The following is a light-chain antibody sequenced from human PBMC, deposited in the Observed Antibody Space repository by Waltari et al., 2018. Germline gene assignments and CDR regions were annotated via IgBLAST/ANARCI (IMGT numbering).Light chain of an antibody. CDR3: ALYMGSGIWV. Sequence: QTVVTQEPSLSVSPGVTATLTCALSSGSLSPTSYATWYQPTPGPAPRTLVYKANARSSGVPDRVSGSILGNTAALTITGAQADDESDYYCALYMGSGIWVFGGGTRLTVL. CDR2: KAN. V-gene: IGLV8-61*01. J-gene: IGLJ3*02. CDR1: SGSLSPTSY.